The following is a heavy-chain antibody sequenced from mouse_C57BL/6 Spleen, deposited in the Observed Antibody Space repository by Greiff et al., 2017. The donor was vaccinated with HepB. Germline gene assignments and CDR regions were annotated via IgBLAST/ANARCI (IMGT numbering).Heavy chain of an antibody. CDR3: ARSWLLREFAY. CDR2: IDPSDSYT. V-gene: IGHV1-69*01. D-gene: IGHD2-3*01. CDR1: GYTFTSYW. Sequence: QVQLQQPGAELVMPGASVKLSCKASGYTFTSYWMHWVKQRPGQGLEWIGEIDPSDSYTNYNQKFKGKSTLTVDKSSSTAYMQLSSLTSEDSAVYYCARSWLLREFAYWGQGTLVTVSA. J-gene: IGHJ3*01.